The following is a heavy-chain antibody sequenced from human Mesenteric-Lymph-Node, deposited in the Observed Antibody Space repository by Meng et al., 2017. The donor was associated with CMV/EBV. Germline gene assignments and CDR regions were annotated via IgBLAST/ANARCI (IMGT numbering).Heavy chain of an antibody. CDR3: VAADYDFWSGYLYSPTDYYYGMDV. CDR2: ISSSSYI. CDR1: GFTFSSYS. Sequence: GESLKISCAASGFTFSSYSMNWVRQAPGKGLEWVSSISSSSYIYYADSVKGRFTISRDNAKNSLYLQMNSLRAEDTAVYYCVAADYDFWSGYLYSPTDYYYGMDVWGQGTTVTVSS. V-gene: IGHV3-21*01. J-gene: IGHJ6*02. D-gene: IGHD3-3*01.